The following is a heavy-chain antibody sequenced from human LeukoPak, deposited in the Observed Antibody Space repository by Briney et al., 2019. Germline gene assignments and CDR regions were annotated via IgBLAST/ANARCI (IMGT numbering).Heavy chain of an antibody. CDR3: ASRLSGYCSSTSCYTDY. Sequence: GGSLRLSCAASGFTFSSYAMHWVRQAPGKGLEWVAVISYDGSNKYYADSVKGRFTISRNNSKNTLYLQMNSLRAEDTAVYYCASRLSGYCSSTSCYTDYWGQGTLVTVSS. CDR2: ISYDGSNK. CDR1: GFTFSSYA. V-gene: IGHV3-30-3*01. D-gene: IGHD2-2*02. J-gene: IGHJ4*02.